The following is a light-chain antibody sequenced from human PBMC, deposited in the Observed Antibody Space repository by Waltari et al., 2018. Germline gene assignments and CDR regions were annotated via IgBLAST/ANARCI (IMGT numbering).Light chain of an antibody. Sequence: IQMTQSPSSLSASVGDRVTLPCRASQSISNHLNWYQKKQGKAPKRLIYAVSSLQSGVPSRFSGSGSGTEFTLTIASLQPEDLATYYCQQTDSSLSFGGGTKVEIK. J-gene: IGKJ4*01. CDR3: QQTDSSLS. CDR2: AVS. V-gene: IGKV1-39*01. CDR1: QSISNH.